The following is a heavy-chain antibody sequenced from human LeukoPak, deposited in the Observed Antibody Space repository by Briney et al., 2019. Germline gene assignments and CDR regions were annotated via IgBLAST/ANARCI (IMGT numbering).Heavy chain of an antibody. D-gene: IGHD3-22*01. CDR2: ISGRGITT. CDR1: GFTFSSYA. CDR3: AKVEYDRRWDAFDI. J-gene: IGHJ3*02. V-gene: IGHV3-23*01. Sequence: GGSLRLSCAASGFTFSSYAMSWVRQAPGKGLEWVSAISGRGITTYYAGSVKGRFTISRDNSKNTLYLQMNSLRAEDTALYYCAKVEYDRRWDAFDIWGQGTMVTVSS.